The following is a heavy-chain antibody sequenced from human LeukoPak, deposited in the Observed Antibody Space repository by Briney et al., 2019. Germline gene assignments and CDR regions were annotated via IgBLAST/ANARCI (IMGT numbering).Heavy chain of an antibody. D-gene: IGHD2-21*02. CDR2: IYYSGST. V-gene: IGHV4-39*01. Sequence: SETLSLTCTVSGGSISSSSYYWGWIRQPPGKGLEWIGSIYYSGSTYYNPSLKSRVTISVDTSKSQFSLKLSSVTAADTAVYYCARQVVTAIPDWFDPWGQGTLVTVSS. J-gene: IGHJ5*02. CDR3: ARQVVTAIPDWFDP. CDR1: GGSISSSSYY.